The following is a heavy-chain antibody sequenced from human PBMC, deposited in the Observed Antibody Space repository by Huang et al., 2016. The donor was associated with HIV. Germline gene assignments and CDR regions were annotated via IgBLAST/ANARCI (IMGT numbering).Heavy chain of an antibody. D-gene: IGHD3-22*01. CDR3: ARWWRSDNSGYYRSGFDF. V-gene: IGHV4-34*01. CDR2: IHHSGNT. CDR1: GGPVSDYQ. J-gene: IGHJ4*02. Sequence: QVQLQQWGSGLLKPSETLSLTCAVYGGPVSDYQWTWIRQPPGKGLEGIGEIHHSGNTNYNASLRRRVTISLDTSKKQFSLKVNSVTAADTAFYYCARWWRSDNSGYYRSGFDFWGQGTLVTVSS.